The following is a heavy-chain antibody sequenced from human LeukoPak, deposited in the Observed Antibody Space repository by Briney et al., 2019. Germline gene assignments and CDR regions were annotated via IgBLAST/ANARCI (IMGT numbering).Heavy chain of an antibody. V-gene: IGHV3-23*01. J-gene: IGHJ4*02. D-gene: IGHD3-10*01. CDR3: ATLFESGTYNNFFHY. Sequence: GGSLRLSCAASGFTFSSYGMSWVRQAPGKGMEWVSAITATSSSTHDADSVEGRFAISRDNTKKPLYLKMNSLRPEDTAIYYCATLFESGTYNNFFHYWGQGTLVTVFS. CDR1: GFTFSSYG. CDR2: ITATSSST.